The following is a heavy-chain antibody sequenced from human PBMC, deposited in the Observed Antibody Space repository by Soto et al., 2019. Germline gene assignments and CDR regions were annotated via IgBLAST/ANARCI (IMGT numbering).Heavy chain of an antibody. V-gene: IGHV4-39*01. CDR2: IYYSGST. CDR3: ASIGECSGGSCYSFRIDY. D-gene: IGHD2-15*01. J-gene: IGHJ4*02. CDR1: GGSISSSSYY. Sequence: SETLSLTCTVSGGSISSSSYYWGWIRQPPGKGLEWIGSIYYSGSTYYNPSLKSRVTIPVDTSKNQFSLKLSSVTAADTAVYYCASIGECSGGSCYSFRIDYWGQGTLVTVSS.